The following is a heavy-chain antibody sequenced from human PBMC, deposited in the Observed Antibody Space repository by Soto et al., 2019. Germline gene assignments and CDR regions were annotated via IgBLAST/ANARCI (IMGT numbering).Heavy chain of an antibody. J-gene: IGHJ5*02. CDR3: MREGAAYSCRPRRFDP. V-gene: IGHV3-21*01. CDR1: GFTFSGYR. D-gene: IGHD6-13*01. Sequence: GDSLRLSCAGSGFTFSGYRMNRVRHAPGEGLESVSSISSGNSNMYYGNSMKGEFTGSRNNAKNPLFLQINSLRAEDREVYFGMREGAAYSCRPRRFDPWGQGTLVTFPA. CDR2: ISSGNSNM.